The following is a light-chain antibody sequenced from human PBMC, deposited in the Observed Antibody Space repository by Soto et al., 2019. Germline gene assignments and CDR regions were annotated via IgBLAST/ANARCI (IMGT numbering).Light chain of an antibody. CDR2: GAS. V-gene: IGKV3-20*01. CDR1: QSVSSSY. J-gene: IGKJ3*01. Sequence: EIVLTQSPGTLSLSPGERATLSCWASQSVSSSYLAWYQQKPGQASRLLIYGASSRAAGIPDRFSGSGSGTDFTLTVSRLEPEDFAVYYCQQYGGSPFTFGPGTKVDIK. CDR3: QQYGGSPFT.